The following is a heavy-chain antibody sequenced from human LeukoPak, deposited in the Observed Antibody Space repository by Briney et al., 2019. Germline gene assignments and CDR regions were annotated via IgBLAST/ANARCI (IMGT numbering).Heavy chain of an antibody. CDR2: ISYSGANS. CDR3: ARGTSGWGFDL. J-gene: IGHJ5*02. V-gene: IGHV3-23*01. CDR1: GFTFSGSA. D-gene: IGHD6-19*01. Sequence: PGGSLRLSCAASGFTFSGSAMSWVRQAPGEGLEWVSLISYSGANSYYTDSVRGRFTISRDNAKNTLYLQMNSLRAEDTAVYYCARGTSGWGFDLWGQGTLVTVSS.